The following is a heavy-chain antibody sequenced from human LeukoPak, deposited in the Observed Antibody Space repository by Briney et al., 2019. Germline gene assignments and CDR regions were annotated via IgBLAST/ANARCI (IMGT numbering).Heavy chain of an antibody. Sequence: PGGSLRLSCAASGFTFSSYAMSWVRQAPGKGLEWVSAISGSGGSTYYADSVKGRFTISRDNSKNTLYLQMNSLRAEDTAVYYCAKDWDYDILTGYSYIDYWGQGTLVTVSS. V-gene: IGHV3-23*01. J-gene: IGHJ4*02. CDR2: ISGSGGST. D-gene: IGHD3-9*01. CDR3: AKDWDYDILTGYSYIDY. CDR1: GFTFSSYA.